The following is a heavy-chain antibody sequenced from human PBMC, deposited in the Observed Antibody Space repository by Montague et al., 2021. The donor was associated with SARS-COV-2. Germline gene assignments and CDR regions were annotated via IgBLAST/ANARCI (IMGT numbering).Heavy chain of an antibody. CDR1: GLTVSSNY. Sequence: SLRLSCAASGLTVSSNYMSWVRQAPGKGLQWVSLIYSGGGTNYADFVKGRFTISRDNSKNTLYLQMNSLRAEDTAVYYCARVIVVGYYGMDVWGQGTTVTVS. D-gene: IGHD3-22*01. CDR2: IYSGGGT. J-gene: IGHJ6*02. CDR3: ARVIVVGYYGMDV. V-gene: IGHV3-53*05.